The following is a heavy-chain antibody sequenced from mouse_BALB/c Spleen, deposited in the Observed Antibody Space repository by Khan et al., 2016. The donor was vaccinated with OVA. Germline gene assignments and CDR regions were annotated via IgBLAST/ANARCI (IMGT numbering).Heavy chain of an antibody. CDR2: IWGGGGT. CDR1: GFSLSRYN. J-gene: IGHJ4*01. V-gene: IGHV2-6-4*01. D-gene: IGHD2-14*01. Sequence: QVQLKESGPGLVAPSQSLSSTCTVSGFSLSRYNIHWVRQPPGKGLEWLGVIWGGGGTDYNSTLKSRLRISKDNSKSQVFLKMNSLQTDDTAMYYCARAYYRYDGYYAMDYWGQGTSVTVSS. CDR3: ARAYYRYDGYYAMDY.